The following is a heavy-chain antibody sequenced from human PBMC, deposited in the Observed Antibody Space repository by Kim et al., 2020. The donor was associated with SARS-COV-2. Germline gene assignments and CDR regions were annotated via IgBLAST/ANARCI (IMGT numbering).Heavy chain of an antibody. CDR1: GGSISSYY. V-gene: IGHV4-59*12. D-gene: IGHD3-16*01. CDR2: IYYSGST. Sequence: SETLSLTCTVSGGSISSYYWSWIRQPPGKGLEWIGYIYYSGSTNYNPSLKSRVTISVDTSKNQFSLKLSSVTAADTAVYYCARGVFCDGLGGVFNACYYG. CDR3: ARGVFCDGLGGVFNACYYG. J-gene: IGHJ6*01.